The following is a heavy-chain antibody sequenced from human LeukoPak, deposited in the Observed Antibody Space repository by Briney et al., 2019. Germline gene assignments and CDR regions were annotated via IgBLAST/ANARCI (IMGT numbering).Heavy chain of an antibody. D-gene: IGHD3-10*01. CDR2: ISGSGGST. J-gene: IGHJ4*02. Sequence: GGSLRLSCAASGFTFSNYAMSWVRQAPGKGLEWVSAISGSGGSTYYADSVKGRFTISRDNSKNSLYLQMNSLRAEDTAVYYCAKDTHMVRGVIIDFDYWGQGTLVTVSS. V-gene: IGHV3-23*01. CDR3: AKDTHMVRGVIIDFDY. CDR1: GFTFSNYA.